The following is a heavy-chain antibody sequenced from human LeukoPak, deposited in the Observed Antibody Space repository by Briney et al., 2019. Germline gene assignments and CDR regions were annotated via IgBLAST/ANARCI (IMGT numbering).Heavy chain of an antibody. CDR2: ISAYNGNT. CDR1: GCTFTSYG. CDR3: ARVSEYSGKHDY. J-gene: IGHJ4*02. V-gene: IGHV1-18*01. D-gene: IGHD1-26*01. Sequence: ASVKVSCTASGCTFTSYGISWVRQAPGQGLEWMGWISAYNGNTNYAQKLQGRVTMTTDTSTSTAYMELRSLRSDDTAVYYCARVSEYSGKHDYWGQGTLVTVSS.